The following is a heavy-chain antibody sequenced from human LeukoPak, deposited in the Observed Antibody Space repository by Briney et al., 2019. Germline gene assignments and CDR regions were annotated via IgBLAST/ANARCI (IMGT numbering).Heavy chain of an antibody. CDR3: ARTITMVRGALGY. V-gene: IGHV1-8*01. D-gene: IGHD3-10*01. CDR1: GYTFTSYD. J-gene: IGHJ4*02. Sequence: ASVKVSCKASGYTFTSYDINWVRQATGQGLEWMGWMNPNSGNTGYAQKFQGRVTMTRNTSISTAYMELSSLRSEDTAVYYCARTITMVRGALGYWGQGTLVTVSS. CDR2: MNPNSGNT.